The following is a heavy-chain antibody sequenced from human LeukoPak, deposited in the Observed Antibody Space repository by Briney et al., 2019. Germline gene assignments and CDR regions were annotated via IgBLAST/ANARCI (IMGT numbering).Heavy chain of an antibody. CDR1: GYTFTGYY. D-gene: IGHD3-3*01. J-gene: IGHJ3*02. CDR2: INPNSGGT. V-gene: IGHV1-2*02. CDR3: ARDPRFLEWSYVFNI. Sequence: GASVKVSCKASGYTFTGYYMHWVRQAPGQGLEWMGWINPNSGGTNYAQKFQGRVTMTRDTSISTAYMELSRLRSDDTAVYYCARDPRFLEWSYVFNIWGKGTMVTVSS.